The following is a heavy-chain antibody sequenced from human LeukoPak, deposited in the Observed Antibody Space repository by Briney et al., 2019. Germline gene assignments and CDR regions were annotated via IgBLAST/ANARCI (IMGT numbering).Heavy chain of an antibody. J-gene: IGHJ4*02. D-gene: IGHD3-9*01. Sequence: PSETLSLTCAVSGGSISSSSYYWGWIRQPPGKGLEWIGSIYYSGSTYYNPSLKSRVTISIDTSRNQLSLKLSSVTAADTAVYYCARGAFDYSDYWGQGTLVTVSS. CDR3: ARGAFDYSDY. V-gene: IGHV4-39*07. CDR2: IYYSGST. CDR1: GGSISSSSYY.